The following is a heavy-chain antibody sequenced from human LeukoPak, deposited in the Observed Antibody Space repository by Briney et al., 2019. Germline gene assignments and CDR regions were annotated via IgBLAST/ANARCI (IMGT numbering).Heavy chain of an antibody. Sequence: SVKVSCKASGGTFSSYAISWVRQAPGQGLEWMGGIIPIFGTANYAQKFQGRVTITADESTSTAYMELSSLRSEDTAVYYCAGHRDRLSEDYYYYYGMDVWGQGTTVTVSS. D-gene: IGHD2-15*01. V-gene: IGHV1-69*13. J-gene: IGHJ6*02. CDR1: GGTFSSYA. CDR2: IIPIFGTA. CDR3: AGHRDRLSEDYYYYYGMDV.